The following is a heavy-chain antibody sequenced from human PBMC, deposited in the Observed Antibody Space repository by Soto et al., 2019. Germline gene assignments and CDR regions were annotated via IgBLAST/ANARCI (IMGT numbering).Heavy chain of an antibody. V-gene: IGHV4-61*01. J-gene: IGHJ4*02. D-gene: IGHD3-3*01. CDR3: AREYYGFWSGSNYYFDC. CDR1: GGSVSSGSYY. Sequence: PSETLSLTCTDSGGSVSSGSYYWSWIRQPPGKGLEWIGYIYYSGSTNYNHSLESRVTISVDTSKNQFSLKLGSVTAADTAVYFCAREYYGFWSGSNYYFDCWGQGTLVTVSS. CDR2: IYYSGST.